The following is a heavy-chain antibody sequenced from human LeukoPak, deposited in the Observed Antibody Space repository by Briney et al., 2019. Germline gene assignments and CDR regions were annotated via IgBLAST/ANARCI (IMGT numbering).Heavy chain of an antibody. CDR3: ARERPYDILTGYYFDY. CDR1: GYTFIGNY. J-gene: IGHJ4*02. D-gene: IGHD3-9*01. Sequence: GASVKVSCKASGYTFIGNYMHWVRQAPGQGLEWMGWINPKSGGTKYAQKFQGRVTLTGDTSISTDYMEMSSLTSDDTAVYYCARERPYDILTGYYFDYWGQGTLVTVSS. V-gene: IGHV1-2*02. CDR2: INPKSGGT.